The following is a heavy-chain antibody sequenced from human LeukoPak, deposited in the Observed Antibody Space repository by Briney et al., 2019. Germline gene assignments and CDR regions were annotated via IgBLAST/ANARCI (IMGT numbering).Heavy chain of an antibody. D-gene: IGHD3-10*01. V-gene: IGHV3-21*01. CDR1: GFTFSSYS. CDR2: ISSSSSYI. CDR3: SAADYYGSGSYKP. J-gene: IGHJ5*02. Sequence: GGSLRLSCAASGFTFSSYSMNWVRQAPGKGLEWVSSISSSSSYIYYADSVKGRFTISRDNAKNSLYLQMNSLRAEDTAVYYCSAADYYGSGSYKPWGQGTLVTVSS.